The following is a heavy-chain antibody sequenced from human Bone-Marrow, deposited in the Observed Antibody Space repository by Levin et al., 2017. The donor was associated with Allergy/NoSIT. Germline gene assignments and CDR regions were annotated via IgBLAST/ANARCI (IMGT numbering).Heavy chain of an antibody. CDR1: GFTFSSYA. D-gene: IGHD2-2*01. J-gene: IGHJ6*02. CDR2: TSDSGGST. V-gene: IGHV3-23*01. CDR3: AKALSAVPAANYYYAMDV. Sequence: GGSLRLSCAASGFTFSSYAMNWVRQAPGKGLEWVSGTSDSGGSTYYADSVKGRFTISRDNSKNTLYLQVNSLRAEDTALYYCAKALSAVPAANYYYAMDVWGQGTTVTVSS.